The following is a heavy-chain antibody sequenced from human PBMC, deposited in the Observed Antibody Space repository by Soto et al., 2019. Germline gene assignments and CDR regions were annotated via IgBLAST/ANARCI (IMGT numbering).Heavy chain of an antibody. Sequence: EVQLLQSGGGLVQPGGSLRLSCAASGFTFSSYAMSWVRQAPGKGLEWVSTISGSGGSTYYADSVKGRFTISRDNSKNTLHLQMHSLRAEDTALYYCAASPVSRSYYYYMDVWGKGTTVTVSS. D-gene: IGHD2-2*01. V-gene: IGHV3-23*01. CDR3: AASPVSRSYYYYMDV. J-gene: IGHJ6*03. CDR2: ISGSGGST. CDR1: GFTFSSYA.